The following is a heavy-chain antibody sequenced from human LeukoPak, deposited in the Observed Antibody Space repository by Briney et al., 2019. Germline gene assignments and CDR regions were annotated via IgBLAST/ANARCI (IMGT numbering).Heavy chain of an antibody. CDR2: ILPIFGTA. CDR3: ARDRGGLDP. CDR1: GGTFGSYV. J-gene: IGHJ5*02. Sequence: SVKVSCKTPGGTFGSYVISWVRQAPGQGLDWMGGILPIFGTADYAQKFQGRVTITAAQSTNPAYMELPSRTSEETAVYYGARDRGGLDPSGEGTLVTVSS. D-gene: IGHD4-17*01. V-gene: IGHV1-69*13.